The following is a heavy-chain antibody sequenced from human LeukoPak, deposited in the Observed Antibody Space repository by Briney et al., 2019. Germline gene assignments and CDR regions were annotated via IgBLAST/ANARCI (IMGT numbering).Heavy chain of an antibody. CDR3: ARARSIAAPFDP. D-gene: IGHD6-6*01. Sequence: ASVKVSCKASGYTFTRYYMHWVRQSPGQGLEWMGIINPSGGSTSYAQKFQGRVTMTRDMSTSTVYMELSSLRSEDTAVYYCARARSIAAPFDPWGQGTLVTVSS. V-gene: IGHV1-46*01. J-gene: IGHJ5*02. CDR2: INPSGGST. CDR1: GYTFTRYY.